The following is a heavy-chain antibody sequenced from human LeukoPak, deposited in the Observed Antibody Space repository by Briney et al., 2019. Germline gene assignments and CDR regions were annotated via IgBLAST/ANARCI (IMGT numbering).Heavy chain of an antibody. CDR2: INPNSGGT. CDR3: ARGGWGGDWFDP. Sequence: ASVTVSFKASGYTFTGYYMHWVRQAPGQGLEWMGRINPNSGGTNYAQKFQGRVTMTRDTSIRTAYLELSRLRTADTSVYYSARGGWGGDWFDPWGQGTLVTVSS. CDR1: GYTFTGYY. D-gene: IGHD6-19*01. V-gene: IGHV1-2*06. J-gene: IGHJ5*02.